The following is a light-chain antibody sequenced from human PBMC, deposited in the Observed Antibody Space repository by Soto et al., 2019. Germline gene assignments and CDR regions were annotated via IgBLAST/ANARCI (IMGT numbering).Light chain of an antibody. V-gene: IGLV2-23*02. CDR3: CSYASSSAYV. CDR2: EVT. CDR1: SSDVGSYDL. Sequence: QSALTQPASVSGSPGQSITISCTGTSSDVGSYDLVSWYQHHPGTAPKLILYEVTKRPSGVSNRFSGSKSGNTASLTISGLQAEDEADYYCCSYASSSAYVFGTGTKVTVL. J-gene: IGLJ1*01.